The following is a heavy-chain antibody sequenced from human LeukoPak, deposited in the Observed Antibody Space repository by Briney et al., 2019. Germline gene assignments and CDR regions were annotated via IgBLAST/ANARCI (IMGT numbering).Heavy chain of an antibody. CDR3: ARDFTIFGYFDY. CDR2: ISTGSSTT. J-gene: IGHJ4*02. D-gene: IGHD3-3*01. CDR1: EFAFSTYN. V-gene: IGHV3-48*01. Sequence: GGSLRLSCAASEFAFSTYNMNWVRQAPGKGLEWVSYISTGSSTTYYADSVKGRFTISRDNVENSLYLQMNSLRAEDTAVYYCARDFTIFGYFDYWGQGTLVTVSS.